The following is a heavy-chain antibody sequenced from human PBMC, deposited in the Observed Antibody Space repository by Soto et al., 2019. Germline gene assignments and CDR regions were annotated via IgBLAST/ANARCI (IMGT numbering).Heavy chain of an antibody. CDR1: GGSIDSGDSC. V-gene: IGHV4-61*08. Sequence: WETLCLTCTVSGGSIDSGDSCWSWIGQPPGKGLEWVGYVYYSGTPNYNPFLKSLVTLSLDKSKNQFSLKMNSVTAADTAVYFCARDVIAHPTYLHPWAKGTLVTVSS. J-gene: IGHJ5*02. CDR2: VYYSGTP. CDR3: ARDVIAHPTYLHP. D-gene: IGHD1-26*01.